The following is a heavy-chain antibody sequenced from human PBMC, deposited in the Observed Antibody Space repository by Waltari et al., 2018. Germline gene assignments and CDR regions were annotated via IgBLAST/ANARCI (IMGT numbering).Heavy chain of an antibody. V-gene: IGHV4-59*01. CDR1: GGSLSRYS. CDR3: ARGGVYDYVWGSLDY. J-gene: IGHJ4*02. CDR2: IYYSGST. Sequence: QVQLQESGPGLVKPSATLSLTCTAPGGSLSRYSCSWTRHPPGKGLEWIGYIYYSGSTNYNPSLKSRVTISVDTSKNQFSLKLSSVTAADTAVYYCARGGVYDYVWGSLDYWGQGTLVTVSS. D-gene: IGHD3-16*01.